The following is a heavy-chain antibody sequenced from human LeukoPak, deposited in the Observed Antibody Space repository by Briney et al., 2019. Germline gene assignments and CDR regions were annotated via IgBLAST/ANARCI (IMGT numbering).Heavy chain of an antibody. CDR3: ATPSQKDYYDSSGYSSYYMDV. V-gene: IGHV1-69-2*01. Sequence: ASVKISCKVSGYTFTDYYMHWVQQAPGKGLEWMGLVDPEDGETIYAEKFQGRVTITADTSTDTAYMELSSPRSEDTAVYYCATPSQKDYYDSSGYSSYYMDVWGKGTTVTVSS. D-gene: IGHD3-22*01. CDR1: GYTFTDYY. J-gene: IGHJ6*03. CDR2: VDPEDGET.